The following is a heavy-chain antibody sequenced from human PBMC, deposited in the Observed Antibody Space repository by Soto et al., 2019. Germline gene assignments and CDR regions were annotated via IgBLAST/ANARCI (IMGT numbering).Heavy chain of an antibody. Sequence: QLQVQESGPGLVKPSETLSLTCTVSGGSISSYRYYWGWIRQPPGKGLEWIGSIYYSGSTYYNPSLKSRVTISVDTSKNQFSLKLNSMTAADTAVYYWARRGGYSYGLFDYWGQGTLVTVSS. J-gene: IGHJ4*02. V-gene: IGHV4-39*01. CDR3: ARRGGYSYGLFDY. CDR2: IYYSGST. CDR1: GGSISSYRYY. D-gene: IGHD5-18*01.